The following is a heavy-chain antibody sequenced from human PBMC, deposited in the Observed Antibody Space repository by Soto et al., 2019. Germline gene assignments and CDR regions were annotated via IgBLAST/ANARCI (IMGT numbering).Heavy chain of an antibody. D-gene: IGHD6-13*01. V-gene: IGHV1-46*01. CDR2: VNPSGGST. J-gene: IGHJ6*02. CDR3: AREATAGDYYYYGMDV. Sequence: GASVKVSCKASGYTFTSYYMHWVRQAPGQGLEWMGIVNPSGGSTSYAQKFQGRVTMTRDTSTSTVYMELSSLRSEDTAVYYCAREATAGDYYYYGMDVWGQGTTVTVSS. CDR1: GYTFTSYY.